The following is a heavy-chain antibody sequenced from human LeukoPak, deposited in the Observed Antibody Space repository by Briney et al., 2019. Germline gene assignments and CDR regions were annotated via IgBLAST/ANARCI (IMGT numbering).Heavy chain of an antibody. Sequence: GGSLRLSCAASGFTFSSYGMHWVRRAPGKGLEWVALIWYDGSDKDYGDSVKGRFTISRDNSKNTLYLQMNSLRAEDTAVYYCARENWHLDLWGRGTLVSVSS. CDR2: IWYDGSDK. J-gene: IGHJ2*01. CDR3: ARENWHLDL. V-gene: IGHV3-33*01. CDR1: GFTFSSYG.